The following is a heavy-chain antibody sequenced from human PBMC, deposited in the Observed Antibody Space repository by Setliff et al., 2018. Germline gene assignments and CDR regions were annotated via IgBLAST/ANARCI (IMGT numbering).Heavy chain of an antibody. D-gene: IGHD3-3*01. J-gene: IGHJ6*03. CDR3: ARGLVSLHYDFWSGHYLGGYMDV. Sequence: PSETLSLTCTVSGGSISSGGYYWSWIRQRPGKGLEWIGYIYYSGSTSYYNPSLKSRVTISVDTSKNQFSLKLSSVTAADTAVYYCARGLVSLHYDFWSGHYLGGYMDVWGKGTTVTAP. CDR1: GGSISSGGYY. CDR2: IYYSGSTS. V-gene: IGHV4-31*03.